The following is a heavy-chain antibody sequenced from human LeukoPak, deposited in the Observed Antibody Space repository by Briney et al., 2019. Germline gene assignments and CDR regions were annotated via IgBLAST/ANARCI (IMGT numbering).Heavy chain of an antibody. J-gene: IGHJ6*02. Sequence: GGSLRLSCAASGFTFNHFWMSWVRQAPGNGLEWVANIKADGSEKHYVDSVKGRFTISRDNARNSLTLQMNSLRADDTAVYYSAREEPIAPAGNSYYYYGMDVWGQGTTVTVSS. CDR3: AREEPIAPAGNSYYYYGMDV. V-gene: IGHV3-7*01. D-gene: IGHD6-13*01. CDR2: IKADGSEK. CDR1: GFTFNHFW.